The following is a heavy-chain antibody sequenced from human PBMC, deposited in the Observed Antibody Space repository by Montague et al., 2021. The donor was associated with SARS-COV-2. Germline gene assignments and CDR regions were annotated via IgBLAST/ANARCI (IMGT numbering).Heavy chain of an antibody. CDR1: GGSFSGYD. CDR2: INHSGST. D-gene: IGHD3-16*01. CDR3: ARGRTLTTFYSSYYYGMDV. J-gene: IGHJ6*02. V-gene: IGHV4-34*01. Sequence: SETLSLTCAVYGGSFSGYDWSWIRQPPGKGLEWIGEINHSGSTNYNPSLKSRVTISVDTSKNQFSLKLRSVTAADTAVYYCARGRTLTTFYSSYYYGMDVWGQGTTVTVSS.